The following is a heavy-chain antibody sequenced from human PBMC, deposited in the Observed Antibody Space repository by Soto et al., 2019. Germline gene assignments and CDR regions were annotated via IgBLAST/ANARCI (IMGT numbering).Heavy chain of an antibody. CDR3: ARRRRYYYGSENPYYFDY. V-gene: IGHV5-51*06. J-gene: IGHJ4*02. D-gene: IGHD3-10*01. CDR2: IYPGDSDT. CDR1: GYSFTSYW. Sequence: GESLKISCKGSGYSFTSYWIGWVRQMPVKVLEWMGIIYPGDSDTRYSPSFQGQVTISADKSISTAYLQWSSLKASDTAMYYCARRRRYYYGSENPYYFDYWGQGTLVTVS.